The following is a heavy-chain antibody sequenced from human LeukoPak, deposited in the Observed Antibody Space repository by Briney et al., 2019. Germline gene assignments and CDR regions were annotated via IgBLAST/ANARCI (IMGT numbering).Heavy chain of an antibody. CDR3: ARVSGYDWESFYDY. V-gene: IGHV4-38-2*02. J-gene: IGHJ4*02. Sequence: PSETLSLTCTVSGYSISSGYYWGWIRQPPGKGLEWIGSIYHSGSTYYDPSLKSRVTISVDTSKNQFSLKLSSVTAADTAVYYCARVSGYDWESFYDYWGQGTLVTVSS. CDR1: GYSISSGYY. D-gene: IGHD5-12*01. CDR2: IYHSGST.